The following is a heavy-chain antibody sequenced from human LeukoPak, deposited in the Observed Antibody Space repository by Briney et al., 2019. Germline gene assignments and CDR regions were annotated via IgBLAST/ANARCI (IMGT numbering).Heavy chain of an antibody. J-gene: IGHJ4*02. V-gene: IGHV3-23*01. CDR3: AKRKAIVVVPAAISDY. CDR2: ISGSGGST. CDR1: GFTFSSYA. Sequence: GASLRLSCAASGFTFSSYAMSWVCQAPGKGLEWVSAISGSGGSTYYADSVKGRFTISRDNSKNTLYLQMNSLRAEDTAVYYCAKRKAIVVVPAAISDYWGQGTLVTVSS. D-gene: IGHD2-2*01.